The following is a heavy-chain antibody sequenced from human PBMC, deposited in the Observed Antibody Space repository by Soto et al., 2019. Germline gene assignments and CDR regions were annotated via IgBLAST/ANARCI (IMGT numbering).Heavy chain of an antibody. J-gene: IGHJ6*02. CDR2: IIPIFGTA. CDR3: ARHGESYYYYGMDV. Sequence: QVQLVQSGAEVKKPGSSVKVSCKASGGTFSSSAISWVRQATGQGLEWMGGIIPIFGTAEYAQKFQGRVTITEDESTSTDFMEVSSLSSDDTAVYYCARHGESYYYYGMDVWGQGTTVTVSS. V-gene: IGHV1-69*12. D-gene: IGHD3-3*01. CDR1: GGTFSSSA.